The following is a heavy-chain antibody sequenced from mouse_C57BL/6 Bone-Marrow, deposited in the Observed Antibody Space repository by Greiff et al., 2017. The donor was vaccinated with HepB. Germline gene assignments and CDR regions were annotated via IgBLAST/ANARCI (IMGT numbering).Heavy chain of an antibody. D-gene: IGHD2-2*01. Sequence: QVQLQQPGAELVRPGTSVKLSCKASGYTFTSYWMHWVKQRPGQGLEWIGVIDPSDSYTNYNQKFKGKATLTVDTSSSTAYMQLSSLTSEDSAVYYCAQGGMVTTDYWGQGTTLTVSS. CDR2: IDPSDSYT. V-gene: IGHV1-59*01. J-gene: IGHJ2*01. CDR1: GYTFTSYW. CDR3: AQGGMVTTDY.